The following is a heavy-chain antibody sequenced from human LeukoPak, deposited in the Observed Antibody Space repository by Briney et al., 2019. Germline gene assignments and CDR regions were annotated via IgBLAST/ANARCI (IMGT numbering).Heavy chain of an antibody. Sequence: GGSLRLSCVASGFTFSSYAMSWVRQAPGKGLEWVSAISGSGGSTYSDSVKGRFTISRDNSKNTLYLQMNSLRAEDTAVYYCARASSSWRHVDYWGQGTLVTVSS. D-gene: IGHD6-13*01. CDR3: ARASSSWRHVDY. CDR1: GFTFSSYA. CDR2: ISGSGGST. J-gene: IGHJ4*02. V-gene: IGHV3-23*01.